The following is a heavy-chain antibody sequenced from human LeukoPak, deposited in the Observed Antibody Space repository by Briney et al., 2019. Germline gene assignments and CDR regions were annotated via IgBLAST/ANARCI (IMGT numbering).Heavy chain of an antibody. J-gene: IGHJ5*02. CDR3: ARHEGSWFDP. D-gene: IGHD2-15*01. V-gene: IGHV4-34*01. Sequence: SETLSLTCAVYGGSFSGYYWSWIRQPPGKGLEWIGEINHSGSTNYNPSLKSRVTISVDTSKNQFSLKLSSVTAADTAVYHCARHEGSWFDPCGQGTLVTVSS. CDR2: INHSGST. CDR1: GGSFSGYY.